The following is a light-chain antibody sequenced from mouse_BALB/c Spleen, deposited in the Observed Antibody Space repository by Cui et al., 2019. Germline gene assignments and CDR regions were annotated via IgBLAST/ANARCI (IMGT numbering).Light chain of an antibody. CDR3: QQWSSNPPT. J-gene: IGKJ1*01. CDR1: SSVSY. Sequence: QIVLTQSPEHMSASQGEKVTMTCSASSSVSYMYWYQQKPRSSPKPWIYLTSNLASGVPARFSGSGSGTSYSLTISSMEAEDAATYYCQQWSSNPPTFGGGTKLEIK. CDR2: LTS. V-gene: IGKV4-68*01.